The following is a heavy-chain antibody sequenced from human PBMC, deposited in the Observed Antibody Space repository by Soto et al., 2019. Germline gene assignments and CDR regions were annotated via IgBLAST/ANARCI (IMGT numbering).Heavy chain of an antibody. CDR2: MNPNTGNS. CDR3: ARRAETNGWNGFGADKYYFDF. D-gene: IGHD1-1*01. CDR1: GYTFTSYD. V-gene: IGHV1-8*01. Sequence: GASVKVSYKASGYTFTSYDIYWVRQATGQGLEWMGWMNPNTGNSGYAQKFPGRVTMTSDTSISTAHMELRSLRSEDTAVYYCARRAETNGWNGFGADKYYFDFWGQGTLVTVSS. J-gene: IGHJ4*02.